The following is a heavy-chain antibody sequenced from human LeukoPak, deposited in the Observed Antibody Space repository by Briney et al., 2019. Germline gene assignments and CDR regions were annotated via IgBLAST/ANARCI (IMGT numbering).Heavy chain of an antibody. D-gene: IGHD3-16*02. V-gene: IGHV4-4*02. CDR2: IYHSGNT. CDR3: ARVDDYVWGSYRYFDY. J-gene: IGHJ4*02. Sequence: SETLSLTCAVSGDSISSSHWWSWVRQSPGKGLEWIGEIYHSGNTNYNPSLKSRVAISVDTSKNQFSLKLSSVTAADTAVYYCARVDDYVWGSYRYFDYWGQGTLVTVSS. CDR1: GDSISSSHW.